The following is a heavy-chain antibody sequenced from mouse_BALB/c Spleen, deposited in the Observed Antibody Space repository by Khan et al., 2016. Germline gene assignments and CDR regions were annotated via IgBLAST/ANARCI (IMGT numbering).Heavy chain of an antibody. J-gene: IGHJ4*01. V-gene: IGHV1-4*01. Sequence: QVQLKQSGAELARPGASVKMSCKASGYTFTSYTMHWVKQRPGQGLEWIGYINPSSGYTNYNQKFKDKATLTADKSSSTAYMQLSSLTSEDSAVXYCARGGYYYGSSYCAMDYWGQGTSVTVSS. CDR2: INPSSGYT. CDR1: GYTFTSYT. D-gene: IGHD1-1*01. CDR3: ARGGYYYGSSYCAMDY.